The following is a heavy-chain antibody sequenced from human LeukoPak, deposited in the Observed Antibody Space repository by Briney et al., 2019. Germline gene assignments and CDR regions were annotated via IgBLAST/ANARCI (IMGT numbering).Heavy chain of an antibody. CDR2: IYYSGST. CDR1: GGSISSYY. V-gene: IGHV4-59*01. Sequence: SETLSLTCTVSGGSISSYYWSWIRQSPGKGLEWIGYIYYSGSTNYNPSLKSRVTISVDTSKNQSSLKLSSVTAADTAVYYCARVPVAGYWYFDLWGRGTLVTVSS. CDR3: ARVPVAGYWYFDL. D-gene: IGHD6-19*01. J-gene: IGHJ2*01.